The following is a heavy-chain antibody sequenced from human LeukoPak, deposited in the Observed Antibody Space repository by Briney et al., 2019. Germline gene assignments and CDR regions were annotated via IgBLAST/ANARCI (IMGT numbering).Heavy chain of an antibody. D-gene: IGHD6-13*01. J-gene: IGHJ6*02. CDR3: ARGSSRWAADLYGMDV. CDR2: INPNRGGT. V-gene: IGHV1-2*02. CDR1: GYTFSGYY. Sequence: GASVKVSCKSSGYTFSGYYMYWVRQAPGQGLEWMGWINPNRGGTNYAQKFQGRVTMTRDTSIATAYMELNRLTSDDTAVYYCARGSSRWAADLYGMDVWGQGTTVIASS.